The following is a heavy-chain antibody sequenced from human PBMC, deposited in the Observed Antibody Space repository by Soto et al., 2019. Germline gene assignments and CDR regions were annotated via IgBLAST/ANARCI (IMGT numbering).Heavy chain of an antibody. CDR2: IYSGGST. V-gene: IGHV3-66*01. J-gene: IGHJ4*02. Sequence: PGGSLRLSSAASGFTVSSNYMSWVRQAPGKGLEWVSVIYSGGSTYYADSVKGRFTISRDNSKNTLYLQMNSLRAEDTAVYYCARDPSMTTDGYWGQGTLVTVSS. CDR3: ARDPSMTTDGY. CDR1: GFTVSSNY.